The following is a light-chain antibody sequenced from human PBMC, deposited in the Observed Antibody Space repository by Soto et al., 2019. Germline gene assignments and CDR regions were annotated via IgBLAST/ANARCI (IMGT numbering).Light chain of an antibody. V-gene: IGKV3-20*01. CDR2: GAS. CDR3: QQYGSSPALFA. CDR1: QSVSSSY. J-gene: IGKJ3*01. Sequence: EIVLTQSPGTLSLSPGERATLSCRASQSVSSSYLAWYQQKPGQAPRLLIYGASTRATGIPDRFSGGGSGTDFTLTVSRLEPEDFAVYYCQQYGSSPALFAFGPGTKVDIK.